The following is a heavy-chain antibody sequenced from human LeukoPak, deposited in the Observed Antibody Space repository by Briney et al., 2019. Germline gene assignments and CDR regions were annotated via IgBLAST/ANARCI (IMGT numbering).Heavy chain of an antibody. CDR3: ARERGLGSSQTLFDY. V-gene: IGHV6-1*01. Sequence: SQTLSLTCAISGDSVSSNTEAWNWIRQSPSRGLEWLGRTYYRSKWFNDYAVSVKGRITVNPDTSRNQFSLQLNSVTPDDTAVYFCARERGLGSSQTLFDYWGQGTLVTVSS. J-gene: IGHJ4*02. CDR2: TYYRSKWFN. D-gene: IGHD3-10*01. CDR1: GDSVSSNTEA.